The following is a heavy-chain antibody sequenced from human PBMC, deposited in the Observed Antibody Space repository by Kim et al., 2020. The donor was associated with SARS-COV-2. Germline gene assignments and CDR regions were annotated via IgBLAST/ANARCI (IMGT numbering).Heavy chain of an antibody. V-gene: IGHV3-9*01. J-gene: IGHJ4*02. CDR1: GFTFDDYA. Sequence: GGSLRLSCAASGFTFDDYAMHWVRQAPGKGLEWVSGISWNSGSMGYADSVKGRFTISRDNAKNSLYLQMNSLRAEDTALYYCAKGDYYDSSGYNIWGQGTLVTVSS. CDR3: AKGDYYDSSGYNI. D-gene: IGHD3-22*01. CDR2: ISWNSGSM.